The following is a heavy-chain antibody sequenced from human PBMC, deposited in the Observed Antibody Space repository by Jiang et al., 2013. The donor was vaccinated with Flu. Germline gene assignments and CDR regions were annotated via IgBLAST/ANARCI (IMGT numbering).Heavy chain of an antibody. Sequence: VQLVESGGGVVQPGRSLRLSCAASGFTFSSSGMHWVRQAPGKGLEWVAIIWYDGNNKYYADSVKGRFTISRDNSKNTLYLQMNSLRGEDTAVYYCGRGYGSYAYYLDYVGPGNPGHRLL. V-gene: IGHV3-33*01. CDR1: GFTFSSSG. CDR3: GRGYGSYAYYLDY. CDR2: IWYDGNNK. J-gene: IGHJ4*02. D-gene: IGHD1-26*01.